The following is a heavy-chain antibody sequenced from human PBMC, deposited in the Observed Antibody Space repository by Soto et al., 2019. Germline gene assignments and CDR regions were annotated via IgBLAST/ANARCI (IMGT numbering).Heavy chain of an antibody. J-gene: IGHJ4*02. CDR1: GYTVTGYD. CDR3: ARWWYASGWYSDY. D-gene: IGHD6-19*01. CDR2: INPNNGNT. V-gene: IGHV1-8*01. Sequence: ASVKVSCKASGYTVTGYDIHWVRQATGQGLEWMGWINPNNGNTAIAQKVQGRVTMTTDTSTSTAYMELSSLSSDDTAVYYCARWWYASGWYSDYWGQGTLVTVSS.